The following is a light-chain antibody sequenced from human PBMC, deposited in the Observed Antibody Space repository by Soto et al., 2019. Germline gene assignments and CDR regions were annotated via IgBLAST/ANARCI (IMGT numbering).Light chain of an antibody. CDR3: QHYNNWPIT. V-gene: IGKV3-15*01. J-gene: IGKJ5*01. Sequence: EIVITQSPASLSVSPGESVTLSCRASQSVASNLAWYQQKPGQAPRLLIYGTSTRATGVPARFSGSGSGTDFTLTISGLQAADCAVYHCQHYNNWPITFGQGTRLEI. CDR2: GTS. CDR1: QSVASN.